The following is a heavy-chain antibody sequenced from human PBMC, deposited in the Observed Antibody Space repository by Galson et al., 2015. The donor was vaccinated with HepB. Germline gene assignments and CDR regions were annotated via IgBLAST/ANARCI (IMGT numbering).Heavy chain of an antibody. CDR2: IWYDGSNK. Sequence: SLRLSCAASGFTFSSYGMHWVRQAPGKGLEWVAVIWYDGSNKYYADSVKGRFTISRDNSKNTLYLQMNSLRAEDTAVYYCAREVRWDPNYYYYYGMDVWGQGTTVTVSS. D-gene: IGHD1-26*01. V-gene: IGHV3-33*08. J-gene: IGHJ6*02. CDR3: AREVRWDPNYYYYYGMDV. CDR1: GFTFSSYG.